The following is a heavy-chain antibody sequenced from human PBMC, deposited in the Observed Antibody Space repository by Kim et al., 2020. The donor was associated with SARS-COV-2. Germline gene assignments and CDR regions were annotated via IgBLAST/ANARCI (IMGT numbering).Heavy chain of an antibody. V-gene: IGHV3-30*18. Sequence: GGSLRLSCAASGFTFSSYGMHWVRQAPGKGLEWVAVISYDGSNKYYADSVKGRFTISRDNSKNTLYLQMNSLRAEDTAVYYCAKGAVSSSTPYYYYGMDVWGQGTTVPVSS. CDR2: ISYDGSNK. D-gene: IGHD6-6*01. CDR3: AKGAVSSSTPYYYYGMDV. J-gene: IGHJ6*02. CDR1: GFTFSSYG.